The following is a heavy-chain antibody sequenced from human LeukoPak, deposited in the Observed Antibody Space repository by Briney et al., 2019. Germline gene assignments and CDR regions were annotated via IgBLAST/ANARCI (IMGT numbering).Heavy chain of an antibody. J-gene: IGHJ6*02. CDR3: ARVATPSRNYYYYGMDV. D-gene: IGHD2-2*01. V-gene: IGHV1-46*01. CDR2: IDPSGGTT. CDR1: EYTFTSYS. Sequence: ASVKVSCKPSEYTFTSYSMHWVRQAPGQGLEWMGIIDPSGGTTRYAQKFQGRVTMTRDTSTSTVYMELSSLRSEDTAVYYCARVATPSRNYYYYGMDVWGQGTTVTVSS.